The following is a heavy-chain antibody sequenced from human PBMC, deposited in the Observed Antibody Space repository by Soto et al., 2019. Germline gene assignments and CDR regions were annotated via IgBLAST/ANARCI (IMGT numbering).Heavy chain of an antibody. CDR1: GGSISSSNW. D-gene: IGHD6-13*01. CDR2: IYHSGST. J-gene: IGHJ5*02. CDR3: ARGTAAVHNWFDP. V-gene: IGHV4-4*02. Sequence: PSETLSLTCAVSGGSISSSNWWSWVRQPPGKGLEWIGEIYHSGSTNYNPSLKGRVTISVDKSKNQFSLKLSSVTAADTAVYYCARGTAAVHNWFDPWGQGTLVTVSS.